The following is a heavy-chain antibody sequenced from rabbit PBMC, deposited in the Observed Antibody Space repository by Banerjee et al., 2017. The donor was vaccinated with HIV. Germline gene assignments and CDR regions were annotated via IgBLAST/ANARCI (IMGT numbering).Heavy chain of an antibody. D-gene: IGHD6-1*01. Sequence: QSLEESGGDLVKPGASLTLTCTASGFSLSSYWICWVRQAPGKGLEWIGCIYAGSGSTAYASWAKGRFTISKTSSTVDLKMTSLTAADTATYFCARAYINGYGGYDLWGQGTLVTV. CDR2: IYAGSGST. CDR1: GFSLSSYW. J-gene: IGHJ4*01. V-gene: IGHV1S40*01. CDR3: ARAYINGYGGYDL.